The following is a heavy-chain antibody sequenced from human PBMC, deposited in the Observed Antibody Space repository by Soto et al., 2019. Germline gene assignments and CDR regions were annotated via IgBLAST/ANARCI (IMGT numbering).Heavy chain of an antibody. CDR1: GFTFSSYA. CDR3: AKVLDTWSAIDY. D-gene: IGHD2-15*01. CDR2: ISDSGGST. J-gene: IGHJ4*02. V-gene: IGHV3-23*01. Sequence: GGSLRLSCAASGFTFSSYAMSWVRQAPGKGLEWVSAISDSGGSTYYADSVKGRLTISRDNSKNTLYLQMDSLRAEDTAIYSCAKVLDTWSAIDYWGQGTLVTVSS.